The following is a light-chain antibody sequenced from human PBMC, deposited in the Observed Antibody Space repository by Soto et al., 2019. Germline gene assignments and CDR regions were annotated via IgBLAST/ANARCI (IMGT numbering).Light chain of an antibody. V-gene: IGKV1-27*01. CDR1: QGISNY. CDR3: QKYDSAPWT. CDR2: GAS. Sequence: EIQMTQSPSSLSASVGDRVTITCRASQGISNYLAWYQQKPGKVPKLLIYGASTLQSGVQSRLSGSGSGTDFTLIINILQPEDVATYYCQKYDSAPWTFGQGTKVEIK. J-gene: IGKJ1*01.